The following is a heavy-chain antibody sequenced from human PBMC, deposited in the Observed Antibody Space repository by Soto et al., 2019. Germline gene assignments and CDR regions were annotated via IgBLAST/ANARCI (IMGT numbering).Heavy chain of an antibody. V-gene: IGHV4-39*01. J-gene: IGHJ4*02. CDR1: GGSISSSNYY. D-gene: IGHD2-15*01. CDR3: ARFVVPATRHPDFDY. Sequence: SETLSITCTVSGGSISSSNYYWCWIRHPTGKGLDWSGNIFYSGTPYYNPSLKRRITISIDTSKNQFSLRLNSVTAADSGVYFCARFVVPATRHPDFDYWGPGTLVTVSS. CDR2: IFYSGTP.